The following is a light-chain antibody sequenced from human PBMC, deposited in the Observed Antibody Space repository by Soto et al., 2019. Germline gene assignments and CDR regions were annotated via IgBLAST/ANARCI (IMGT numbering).Light chain of an antibody. V-gene: IGKV3-15*01. CDR1: QSINSE. Sequence: EIVMTQSPATLSLSPGERAALSCRASQSINSELAWYQQKPGQPPRLLIYGASTRATGVPARFTGSESGSEFNLTIRGLQSEDFAVYYCQQGHNWPLTFGQGTRLEI. J-gene: IGKJ2*01. CDR2: GAS. CDR3: QQGHNWPLT.